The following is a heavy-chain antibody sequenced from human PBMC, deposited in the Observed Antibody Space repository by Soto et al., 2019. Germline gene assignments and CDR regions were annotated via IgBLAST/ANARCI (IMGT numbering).Heavy chain of an antibody. V-gene: IGHV6-1*01. CDR1: GDSVSSNSAA. Sequence: QSQTLSLTCAISGDSVSSNSAAWNWIRQYPSRGLEWLGRTYYRSKWNNDYAVSVKSRITINPDTSKNQFSLQLNSVTPEDTAVYYCARDPVGDSRGYYYFDYWGQGTLVTVSS. CDR3: ARDPVGDSRGYYYFDY. CDR2: TYYRSKWNN. J-gene: IGHJ4*02. D-gene: IGHD3-22*01.